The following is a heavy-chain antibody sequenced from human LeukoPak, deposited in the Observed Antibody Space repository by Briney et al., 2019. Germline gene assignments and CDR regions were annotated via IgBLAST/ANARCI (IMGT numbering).Heavy chain of an antibody. CDR3: CSSGYYSPDAFDI. CDR2: ISGSGGST. J-gene: IGHJ3*02. CDR1: GFTFSSYA. Sequence: GGSLRLSCAASGFTFSSYAMSWVRQAPGKGLEWVSAISGSGGSTYYADSVKGRFTISRDNSKNTLYLQMNSLRAEDTAVYYCCSSGYYSPDAFDIWGQGTMVTVSS. V-gene: IGHV3-23*01. D-gene: IGHD3-22*01.